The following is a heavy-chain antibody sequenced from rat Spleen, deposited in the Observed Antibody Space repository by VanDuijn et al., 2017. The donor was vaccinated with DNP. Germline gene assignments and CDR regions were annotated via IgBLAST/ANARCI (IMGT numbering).Heavy chain of an antibody. J-gene: IGHJ2*01. CDR2: ISYSGRT. CDR1: GYSIPSNY. CDR3: ARWTRYFDY. V-gene: IGHV3-1*01. D-gene: IGHD1-7*01. Sequence: EVQLQESGSGLVKPSQSLSLTCSVTGYSIPSNYWGWIRQFQGNKMEYIGHISYSGRTDYNPSLKSRISITKDTSRNHFFLHLISVTTEDTATYYCARWTRYFDYWGQGVMVTVSS.